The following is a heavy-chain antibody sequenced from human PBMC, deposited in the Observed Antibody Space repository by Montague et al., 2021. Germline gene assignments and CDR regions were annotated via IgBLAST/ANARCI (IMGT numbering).Heavy chain of an antibody. Sequence: SLRLSCAASGFTFSSYTMNWVRQAPGKGLEWVSDISGSGGSAHYXDSVQGRFTISRDNSKSTLYLQMNNLRAEDTAVYYCAKRVTKTTLVDYWGQGTLVTVSS. D-gene: IGHD4-17*01. CDR2: ISGSGGSA. J-gene: IGHJ4*02. V-gene: IGHV3-23*01. CDR1: GFTFSSYT. CDR3: AKRVTKTTLVDY.